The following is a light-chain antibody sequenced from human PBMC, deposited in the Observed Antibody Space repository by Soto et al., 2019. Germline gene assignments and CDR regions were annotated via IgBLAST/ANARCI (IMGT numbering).Light chain of an antibody. CDR3: SSYTSTSTLYV. CDR2: EVT. J-gene: IGLJ1*01. CDR1: SSDIGAYNY. Sequence: LTQPASVSGSPGQSITISCIGTSSDIGAYNYVSWYQQHPGKVPKLMIYEVTNRPSGLSNRFSGSKSGNTASLTISGLQTEDEADYFCSSYTSTSTLYVFGTGTKVTVL. V-gene: IGLV2-14*01.